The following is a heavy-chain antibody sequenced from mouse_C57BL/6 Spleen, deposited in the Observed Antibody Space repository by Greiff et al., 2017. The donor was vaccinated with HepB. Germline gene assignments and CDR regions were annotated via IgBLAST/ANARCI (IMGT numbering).Heavy chain of an antibody. V-gene: IGHV1-50*01. CDR3: ARRSPYSNYNY. J-gene: IGHJ2*01. Sequence: QVHVKQPGAELVKPGASVKLSCKASGYTFTSYWMQWVKQRPGQGLEWIGEIDPSDSYTNYNQKFKGKATLTVDTSSSTAYMQLSSLTSEDSAVYYCARRSPYSNYNYWGQGTTLTVSS. D-gene: IGHD2-5*01. CDR1: GYTFTSYW. CDR2: IDPSDSYT.